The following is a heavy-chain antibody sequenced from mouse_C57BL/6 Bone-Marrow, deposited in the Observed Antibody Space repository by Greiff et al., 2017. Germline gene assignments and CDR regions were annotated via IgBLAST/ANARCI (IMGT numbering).Heavy chain of an antibody. CDR2: IDPSDSYT. CDR3: ARSGGYYWFAY. V-gene: IGHV1-69*01. CDR1: GYTFTSYW. Sequence: QVQLQQPGAELVMPGASVKLSCKASGYTFTSYWMHWVKQRPGQGLEWIGEIDPSDSYTNYNQKFKGKSTLTVDKSSSTAYMQLSSLTSEDSAVYDCARSGGYYWFAYWGQGTLVTVSA. J-gene: IGHJ3*01. D-gene: IGHD2-3*01.